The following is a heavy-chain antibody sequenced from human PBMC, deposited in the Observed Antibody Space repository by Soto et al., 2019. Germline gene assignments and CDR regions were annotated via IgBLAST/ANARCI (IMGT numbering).Heavy chain of an antibody. CDR3: ARDWESTVSTWSFGAF. CDR2: IIPFLGVT. V-gene: IGHV1-69*08. Sequence: QVQLVQSGAEVKKPGSSVKVSCKASGGTFSPYTINWVRQAPGQGLEWMGRIIPFLGVTNYAQKFQARVTITADKSTTTAYMELSGLRFEDTAVYYCARDWESTVSTWSFGAFWGRGTPVTVSS. J-gene: IGHJ4*02. D-gene: IGHD3-10*01. CDR1: GGTFSPYT.